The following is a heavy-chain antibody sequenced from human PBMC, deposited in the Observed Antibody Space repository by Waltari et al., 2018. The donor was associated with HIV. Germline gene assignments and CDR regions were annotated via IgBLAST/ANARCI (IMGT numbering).Heavy chain of an antibody. CDR2: IYPGDSDT. CDR3: ARQLRAVAGGRGFDP. CDR1: GYSLTSYW. V-gene: IGHV5-51*01. J-gene: IGHJ5*02. Sequence: EVQLVQSGAEVKKPGESLTISCKGYGYSLTSYWIGWVRQMAGKGLGWMGIIYPGDSDTRYSPSFQGQGTISADKSISTAYLQWSSLKASDTAMYYCARQLRAVAGGRGFDPWGQGTLVTVSS. D-gene: IGHD6-19*01.